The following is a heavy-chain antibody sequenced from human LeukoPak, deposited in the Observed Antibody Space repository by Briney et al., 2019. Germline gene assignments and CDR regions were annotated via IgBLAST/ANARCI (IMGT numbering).Heavy chain of an antibody. J-gene: IGHJ6*04. D-gene: IGHD4-17*01. CDR3: TRDRWGGDYISRGMDV. CDR2: IRSKDYGGTT. CDR1: GFTFGDYA. V-gene: IGHV3-49*04. Sequence: SGGSLRLSCTASGFTFGDYAISWVRQAPGKGLEWVGFIRSKDYGGTTDYAASVKGRFIISRDDSKSIAYLQMNSLKTEDTAVYYCTRDRWGGDYISRGMDVWGKGTTVTISS.